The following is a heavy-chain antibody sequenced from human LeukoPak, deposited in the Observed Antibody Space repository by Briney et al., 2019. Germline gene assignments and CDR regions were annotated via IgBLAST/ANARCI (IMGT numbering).Heavy chain of an antibody. CDR2: MNPNSGNT. V-gene: IGHV1-8*01. D-gene: IGHD2-15*01. Sequence: ASVKVSCKASGYPFTSYDINWVRQATGQGLEWMGWMNPNSGNTGYAQKFQGRVTMTRNSSITTAYMELSSLRSEDTAVYYCARRHGRCSDGSCYYPDYWGQGTLVTVSS. J-gene: IGHJ4*02. CDR3: ARRHGRCSDGSCYYPDY. CDR1: GYPFTSYD.